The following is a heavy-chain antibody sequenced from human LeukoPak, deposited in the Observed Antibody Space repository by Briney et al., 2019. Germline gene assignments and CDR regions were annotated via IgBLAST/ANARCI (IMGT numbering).Heavy chain of an antibody. CDR2: IWYDGTEK. V-gene: IGHV3-33*08. CDR3: ARVCGYGYDYDAFDI. CDR1: RXTFSSYA. Sequence: PGGSLRLSCAASRXTFSSYAMHWVRQAPGKGLEWVTPIWYDGTEKFYADSVKGRFTVSRDNSKNTLFLQMNSLRAEDTAVYYCARVCGYGYDYDAFDIWGQGTMVSVSS. D-gene: IGHD5-18*01. J-gene: IGHJ3*02.